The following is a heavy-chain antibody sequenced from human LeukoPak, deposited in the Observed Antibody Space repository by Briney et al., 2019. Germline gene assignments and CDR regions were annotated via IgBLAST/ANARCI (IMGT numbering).Heavy chain of an antibody. CDR3: ARDLYRIVVVPHYFDY. D-gene: IGHD3-22*01. CDR1: GFTFSSYA. CDR2: ISGSGGST. Sequence: PGGSLRLSCAASGFTFSSYAMSWVRQAPGKGLEWVSGISGSGGSTYYADSVKGRFTISRDNSKNTLYLQMKSLRAEDTAVYYCARDLYRIVVVPHYFDYWGQGTLVTVSS. J-gene: IGHJ4*02. V-gene: IGHV3-23*01.